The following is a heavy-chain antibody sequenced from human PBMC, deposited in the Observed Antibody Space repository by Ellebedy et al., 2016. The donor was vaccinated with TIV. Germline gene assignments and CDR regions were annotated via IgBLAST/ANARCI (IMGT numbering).Heavy chain of an antibody. CDR1: GYTFTSYD. V-gene: IGHV1-8*01. CDR2: MNPNSGNT. J-gene: IGHJ5*02. Sequence: ASVKVSCXASGYTFTSYDINWVRQATGQGLEWMGWMNPNSGNTGYAQKFQGRVTMTRNTSISTAYMELSSLRSEDTAVYYCARGLSLKSVVGRFDPWGQGTLVTVSS. D-gene: IGHD2-21*01. CDR3: ARGLSLKSVVGRFDP.